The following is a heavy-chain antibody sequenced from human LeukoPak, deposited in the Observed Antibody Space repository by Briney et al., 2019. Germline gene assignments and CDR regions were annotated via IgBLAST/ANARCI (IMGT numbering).Heavy chain of an antibody. CDR2: INHSGST. CDR1: GGSFSGYY. D-gene: IGHD6-13*01. V-gene: IGHV4-34*01. J-gene: IGHJ4*02. Sequence: SETLSLTCAVYGGSFSGYYWSWIRQPPGKGLEWIGEINHSGSTNYNPSLKSRVTISVDTSKNQFSLKLSSVTAADTAVYYCARGTTGYSNSWSDYWGQGTLVTVSS. CDR3: ARGTTGYSNSWSDY.